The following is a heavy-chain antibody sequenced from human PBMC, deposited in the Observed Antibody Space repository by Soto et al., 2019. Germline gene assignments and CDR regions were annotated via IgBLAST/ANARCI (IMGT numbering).Heavy chain of an antibody. V-gene: IGHV1-18*04. CDR3: ARVRTDNVGATPSYYYGMDV. D-gene: IGHD1-26*01. CDR1: GYPFTSYG. CDR2: ISAYNGNT. J-gene: IGHJ6*01. Sequence: GSVKVCFKASGYPFTSYGISLVRQAPGQGLEWMGWISAYNGNTNYAQKLQGRVTMTTDTSTSTAYMELRSLRSDDTAVYYCARVRTDNVGATPSYYYGMDVWGQGTTVTVSS.